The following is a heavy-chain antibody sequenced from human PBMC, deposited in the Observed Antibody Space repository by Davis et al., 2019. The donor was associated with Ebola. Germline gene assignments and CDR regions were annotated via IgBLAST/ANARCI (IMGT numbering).Heavy chain of an antibody. V-gene: IGHV1-69*04. Sequence: SVKVSCKASGCTFSSYAISWVRQAPGQGLEWMGRIIPILGIANYAQKFQGKVTITADKSTSTAYMELSSLRSEDTAVYYCARERAIFGVVINSLFDPWGQGTLVTVSS. J-gene: IGHJ5*02. CDR1: GCTFSSYA. CDR3: ARERAIFGVVINSLFDP. D-gene: IGHD3-3*01. CDR2: IIPILGIA.